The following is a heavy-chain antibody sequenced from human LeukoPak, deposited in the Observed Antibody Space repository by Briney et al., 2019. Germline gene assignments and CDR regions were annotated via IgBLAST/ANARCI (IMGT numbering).Heavy chain of an antibody. D-gene: IGHD1-26*01. V-gene: IGHV1-69*05. CDR3: ARSGSYPNYYFDY. Sequence: SVKVSCKASGGTFNNYAISWVRQAPGQGLEWMGRIIPIFGTADYAQKFQGRVTVTTDESTSTAYMELSRLRSEDTAVYCCARSGSYPNYYFDYWGQGTLVTVSS. J-gene: IGHJ4*02. CDR1: GGTFNNYA. CDR2: IIPIFGTA.